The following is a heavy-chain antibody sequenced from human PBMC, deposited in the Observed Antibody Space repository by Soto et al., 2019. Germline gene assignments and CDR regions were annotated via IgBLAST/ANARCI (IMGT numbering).Heavy chain of an antibody. J-gene: IGHJ4*02. Sequence: QVQLVQSGAEVKKPGASVKVSCKTSGYTFTSYDINWVRQAPGQGPEWMGWMNSNSGNPGYTQKFQGRVTVTRDTSIRTAYMELSSLRSDDTAVYYCATSRYWTNGVCPCDYGGQGPLVTVSS. CDR2: MNSNSGNP. CDR1: GYTFTSYD. V-gene: IGHV1-8*01. CDR3: ATSRYWTNGVCPCDY. D-gene: IGHD2-8*01.